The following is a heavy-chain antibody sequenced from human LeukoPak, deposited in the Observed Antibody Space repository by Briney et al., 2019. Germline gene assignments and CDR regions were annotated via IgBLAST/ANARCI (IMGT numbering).Heavy chain of an antibody. Sequence: SETLSLTCTVSGYSISSGYYWGWIRQPPGKGLEWIGNIYHSGSTYYNPSLKSRVTTSLDTSKNQFSLKLTSVTAADTAVYYCARDKGDRQYNWFDPWGQGTLVTVSS. V-gene: IGHV4-38-2*02. J-gene: IGHJ5*02. D-gene: IGHD3-22*01. CDR2: IYHSGST. CDR1: GYSISSGYY. CDR3: ARDKGDRQYNWFDP.